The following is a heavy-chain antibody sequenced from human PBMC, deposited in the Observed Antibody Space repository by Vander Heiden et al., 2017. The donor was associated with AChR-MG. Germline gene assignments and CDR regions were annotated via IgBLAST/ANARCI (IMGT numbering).Heavy chain of an antibody. V-gene: IGHV3-9*01. D-gene: IGHD2-8*01. J-gene: IGHJ4*02. CDR1: GFTFDDYG. CDR3: ARQYAGLYGVFDN. CDR2: IAWNSGAI. Sequence: EVRLVESGGGLVQPGRSLRLSCGASGFTFDDYGMHWVRQAPGKGLEWVSSIAWNSGAIGYADSVKGRFTISRDNAKNSLYLDMNSLRPEDSALYYCARQYAGLYGVFDNWGQGSLVTVSS.